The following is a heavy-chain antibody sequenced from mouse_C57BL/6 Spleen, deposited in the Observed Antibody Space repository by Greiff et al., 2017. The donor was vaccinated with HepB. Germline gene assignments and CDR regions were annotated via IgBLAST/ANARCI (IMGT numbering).Heavy chain of an antibody. CDR1: GYTFTSYW. CDR3: ARWRSWYFDV. Sequence: VQLQQPGAELVRPGTSVKLSCKASGYTFTSYWMHWVKQRPGQGLEWIGVIDPSDSYTNYNQKFKGKATLTVDTSSSTAYMQLSSLTSEDSAVYYCARWRSWYFDVWGTGTTVTVSS. J-gene: IGHJ1*03. CDR2: IDPSDSYT. V-gene: IGHV1-59*01.